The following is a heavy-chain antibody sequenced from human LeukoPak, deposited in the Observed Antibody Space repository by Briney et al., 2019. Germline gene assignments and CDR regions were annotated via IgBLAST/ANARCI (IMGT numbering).Heavy chain of an antibody. Sequence: EASVKVSCKAAGHTFTKYGFSWVRQAPGQGLEWMGWISAYNGNTNYAQKLQGRVTMTTDTSTSTAYMELRSLRSDDTAVYYCARARLRTGIGLDYWGQGTLVTVSS. CDR2: ISAYNGNT. CDR3: ARARLRTGIGLDY. J-gene: IGHJ4*02. CDR1: GHTFTKYG. V-gene: IGHV1-18*01. D-gene: IGHD1-1*01.